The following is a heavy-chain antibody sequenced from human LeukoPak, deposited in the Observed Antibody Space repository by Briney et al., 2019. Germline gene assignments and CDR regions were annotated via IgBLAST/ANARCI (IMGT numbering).Heavy chain of an antibody. CDR1: GFTLSSYT. J-gene: IGHJ5*02. CDR3: AREVAYCAGDCSPA. D-gene: IGHD2-21*02. V-gene: IGHV3-21*06. Sequence: GGSLRLSCAASGFTLSSYTMNWVRQAPGQGLELVSSISVSSTYMYYADSVKGRFTISRDNAKNTLYLQMNSLRAEDTAVYYCAREVAYCAGDCSPAWGQGTLVTVSS. CDR2: ISVSSTYM.